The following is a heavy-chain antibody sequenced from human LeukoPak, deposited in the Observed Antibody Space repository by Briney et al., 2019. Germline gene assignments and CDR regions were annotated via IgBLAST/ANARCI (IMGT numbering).Heavy chain of an antibody. CDR3: ARSVYDFWSDPMGY. Sequence: PGGSLRLSCAASGFTFSSYSMNWVRQAPGKGLEWVSYISSSSSTIYYADSVKGRFTISRDNAKNSLYLQMNSLRAEDTAVYYCARSVYDFWSDPMGYWGQGTLVTVSS. J-gene: IGHJ4*02. CDR1: GFTFSSYS. V-gene: IGHV3-48*01. D-gene: IGHD3-3*01. CDR2: ISSSSSTI.